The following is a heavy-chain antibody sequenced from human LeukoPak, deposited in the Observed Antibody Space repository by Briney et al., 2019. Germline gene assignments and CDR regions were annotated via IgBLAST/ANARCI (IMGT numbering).Heavy chain of an antibody. CDR2: IKIKPDGETT. Sequence: GGSLRLSCAASGFTFSDAWMNWVRQAPGKGLEWVGRIKIKPDGETTDYAAPVKDRFTISRDDSKNTLYLQMDSLKIEDTAVYYCTTLLHWGQGILVTVSS. CDR3: TTLLH. CDR1: GFTFSDAW. V-gene: IGHV3-15*01. D-gene: IGHD2-15*01. J-gene: IGHJ4*02.